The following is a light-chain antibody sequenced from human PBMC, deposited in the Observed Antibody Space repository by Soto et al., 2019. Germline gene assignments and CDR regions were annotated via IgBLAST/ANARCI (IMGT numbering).Light chain of an antibody. Sequence: QSALTQPASVSGSPGQSITISCTGASSDVGGYNYVSWYQHYPGKAPKLMIYDVSNRPSGVSNRFSGSKSGNTASLIISGLQAEDEADYYCSSYSSSSTSFGGGTKLTVL. CDR3: SSYSSSSTS. J-gene: IGLJ2*01. CDR1: SSDVGGYNY. CDR2: DVS. V-gene: IGLV2-14*03.